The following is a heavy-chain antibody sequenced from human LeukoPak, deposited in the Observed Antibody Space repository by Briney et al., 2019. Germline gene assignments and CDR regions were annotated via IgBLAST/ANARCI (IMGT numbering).Heavy chain of an antibody. J-gene: IGHJ6*04. V-gene: IGHV3-30*02. Sequence: SXXXHXVRQAPXKXXEWVAFIRYDGSNKYYADSVKGRFTISRDNSXXTLYLQMNSLRAEDTAVYYXXXXXXXXXXXXXXXXXVWGKGXTXTMSS. CDR2: IRYDGSNK. CDR3: XXXXXXXXXXXXXXXXV. CDR1: SXX.